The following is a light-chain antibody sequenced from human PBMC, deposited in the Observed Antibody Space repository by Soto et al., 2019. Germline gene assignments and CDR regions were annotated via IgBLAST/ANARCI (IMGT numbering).Light chain of an antibody. Sequence: AIRVTQSPSSFSASPGDRVTITCRASQDISDYVAWYQQKPGKAPKLLIYEASTLQSGVPSRFTGSGSGTDFSLTISCLQSEDFATYYCQQYYTYPRTFGQGTKVDFK. CDR2: EAS. J-gene: IGKJ1*01. CDR3: QQYYTYPRT. CDR1: QDISDY. V-gene: IGKV1-8*01.